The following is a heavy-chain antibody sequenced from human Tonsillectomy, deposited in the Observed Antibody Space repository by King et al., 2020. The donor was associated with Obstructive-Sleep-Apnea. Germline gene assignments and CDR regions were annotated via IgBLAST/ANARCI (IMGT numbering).Heavy chain of an antibody. CDR3: ARQRATGWEGYGDYAAHFDY. CDR1: GGSISSYY. V-gene: IGHV4-59*08. CDR2: IYYSGST. Sequence: QLQESGPGLVKPSETLSLTCTVSGGSISSYYWSWIRQPPGKGLEWIGYIYYSGSTDYNPSLTNRVTISGDTSKNQFSLKLSSVTAADTAVYYCARQRATGWEGYGDYAAHFDYWGQGTLVTVSS. D-gene: IGHD4-17*01. J-gene: IGHJ4*02.